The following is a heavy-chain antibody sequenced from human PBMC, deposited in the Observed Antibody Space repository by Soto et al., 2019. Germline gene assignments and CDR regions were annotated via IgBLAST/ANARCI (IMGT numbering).Heavy chain of an antibody. CDR2: IYYSGST. D-gene: IGHD3-3*01. CDR3: AGSEGFLEWLFYFDY. J-gene: IGHJ4*02. V-gene: IGHV4-59*08. CDR1: GGSISSYY. Sequence: SETLSLTCTVSGGSISSYYWSWIRQPPGKGLEWIGYIYYSGSTNYNPSLKSRVTISVDTSKNQFSLKLSSVTAADTAVYYCAGSEGFLEWLFYFDYWGQGTLVTVSS.